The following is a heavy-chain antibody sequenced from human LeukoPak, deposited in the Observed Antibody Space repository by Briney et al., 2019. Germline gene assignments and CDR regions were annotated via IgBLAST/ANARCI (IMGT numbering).Heavy chain of an antibody. CDR1: GYTFTSYD. Sequence: ASVKVSCKASGYTFTSYDINWVRQATGQGLEWMGWMNPNSGNTGYAQKFQGRVTITRNTSISTAYMELSSLRSDDTAVYYCAREFTPITTYYGVDVWGQGTTVTVSS. CDR3: AREFTPITTYYGVDV. CDR2: MNPNSGNT. J-gene: IGHJ6*02. V-gene: IGHV1-8*03. D-gene: IGHD3-22*01.